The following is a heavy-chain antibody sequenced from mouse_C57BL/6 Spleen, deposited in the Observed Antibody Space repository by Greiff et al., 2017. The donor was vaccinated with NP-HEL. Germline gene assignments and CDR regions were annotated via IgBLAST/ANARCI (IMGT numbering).Heavy chain of an antibody. V-gene: IGHV1-61*01. Sequence: QVQLQQPGAELVRPGSSVKLSCKASGYTFPSYWMDWVKQRPGQGLEWIGNIYPSDSETHYNPKFKDKATVTVDKSSSTAYMQLSSLTSEDSAVYYGARSGAYYSNYEDFDYWGQGTTLTVSS. CDR1: GYTFPSYW. CDR3: ARSGAYYSNYEDFDY. CDR2: IYPSDSET. D-gene: IGHD2-5*01. J-gene: IGHJ2*01.